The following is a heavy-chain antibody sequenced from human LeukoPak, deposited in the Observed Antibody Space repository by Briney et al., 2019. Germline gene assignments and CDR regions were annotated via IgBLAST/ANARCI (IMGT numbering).Heavy chain of an antibody. J-gene: IGHJ6*02. CDR3: ARAPYCSGGSCYFTYYYYYGMDV. D-gene: IGHD2-15*01. CDR2: INHSGST. Sequence: PSETLSLTCAVYGGSFSGYYWSWIRQPPGKGLEWIGEINHSGSTNYNPSLKSRVTISVDTSKNQFSLKPSSVTAADTAVYYCARAPYCSGGSCYFTYYYYYGMDVWGQGTTVTVSS. CDR1: GGSFSGYY. V-gene: IGHV4-34*01.